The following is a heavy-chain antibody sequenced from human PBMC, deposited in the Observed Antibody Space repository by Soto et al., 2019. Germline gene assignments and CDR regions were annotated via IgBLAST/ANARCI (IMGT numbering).Heavy chain of an antibody. CDR2: MYPDDSDI. J-gene: IGHJ3*02. CDR1: GYSFSFYW. CDR3: ATAFVYDFENSNYYRDAFDI. V-gene: IGHV5-51*01. Sequence: GESLKISCKSSGYSFSFYWIGWVRQMPGKGLEWMAIMYPDDSDIRYSPSFEAHVTISADKSTSTAFLQWSSLKASDTAMYYCATAFVYDFENSNYYRDAFDIWGQGTLVTVSS. D-gene: IGHD3-22*01.